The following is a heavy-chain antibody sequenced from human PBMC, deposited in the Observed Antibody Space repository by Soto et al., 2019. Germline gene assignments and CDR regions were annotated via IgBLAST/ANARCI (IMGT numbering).Heavy chain of an antibody. Sequence: GGSLILSCAASGFTFSSYGMHWVRQAPGKGLEWVAVISYDGSNKYYADSVKGRFTISRDNSKNTLYLQMNSLRAEDTAVYYCARDRWRQWLSFDYWGEGTPVTVSS. V-gene: IGHV3-30*03. CDR3: ARDRWRQWLSFDY. CDR1: GFTFSSYG. CDR2: ISYDGSNK. J-gene: IGHJ4*02. D-gene: IGHD6-19*01.